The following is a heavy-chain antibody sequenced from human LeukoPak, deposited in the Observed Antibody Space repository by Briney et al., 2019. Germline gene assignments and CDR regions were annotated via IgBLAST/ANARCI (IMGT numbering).Heavy chain of an antibody. CDR2: ISSSSTI. Sequence: GGSLRLSCAASGFTFSSYSMNWVRQAPGKGLEWVSYISSSSTIYYADSVKGRLTISRDNAKNSLYLQMNSLRAEDTAVYYCARAYSSSWPMGLSAFDIWGQGTMVTVSS. J-gene: IGHJ3*02. D-gene: IGHD6-13*01. CDR1: GFTFSSYS. V-gene: IGHV3-48*01. CDR3: ARAYSSSWPMGLSAFDI.